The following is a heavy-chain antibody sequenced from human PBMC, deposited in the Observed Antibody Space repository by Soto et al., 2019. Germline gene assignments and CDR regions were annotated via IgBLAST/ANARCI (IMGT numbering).Heavy chain of an antibody. D-gene: IGHD3-10*01. CDR2: IYYSGST. J-gene: IGHJ4*02. CDR1: GGSISSSSYY. CDR3: ARHWRPYGSGSYYNFF. V-gene: IGHV4-39*01. Sequence: QLQLQESGPGLVKPSETLSLTCTVSGGSISSSSYYWGWIRQPPGKGLEWIGSIYYSGSTYYNPSLKSRVTISVDTSKNQFSLKLSSVTAADTAVYYCARHWRPYGSGSYYNFFWGQGTLVTVSS.